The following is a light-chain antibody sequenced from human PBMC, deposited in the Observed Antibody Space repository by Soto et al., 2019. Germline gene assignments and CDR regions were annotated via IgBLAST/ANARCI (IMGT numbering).Light chain of an antibody. CDR3: QHRPNWPLT. J-gene: IGKJ4*01. CDR1: QSVNNQ. V-gene: IGKV3-11*01. Sequence: EIVLSQSPGTLSLSPGETATLSCRASQSVNNQLAWYQQKPGQAPRLLIYDASTRATGIPARISGSGSGADFTLTISSLEPEDFAVYYCQHRPNWPLTFGGGTKVDIK. CDR2: DAS.